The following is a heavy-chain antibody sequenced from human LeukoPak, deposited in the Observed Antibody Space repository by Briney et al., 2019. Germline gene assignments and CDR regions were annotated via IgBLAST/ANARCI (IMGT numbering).Heavy chain of an antibody. D-gene: IGHD2-15*01. CDR2: ISGRGSNT. V-gene: IGHV3-23*01. J-gene: IGHJ4*02. CDR3: AKAHIDLRYCSGGTCYVPDY. Sequence: GGSLRLSCAASGFTFSSYAMNWVRQAPGKGLEWVSGISGRGSNTYYADSVKGRFTISRDNSKNALFLQMNSLRAEDTAVYYCAKAHIDLRYCSGGTCYVPDYWGQGILVTVSS. CDR1: GFTFSSYA.